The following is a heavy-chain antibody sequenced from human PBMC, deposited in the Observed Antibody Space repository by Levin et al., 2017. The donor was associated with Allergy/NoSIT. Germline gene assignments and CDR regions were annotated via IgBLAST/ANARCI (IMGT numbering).Heavy chain of an antibody. D-gene: IGHD5-18*01. V-gene: IGHV3-66*01. CDR2: IYSGGST. J-gene: IGHJ3*02. Sequence: TGESLKISCAASGFTVSSNYMSWVRQAPGKGLEWVSVIYSGGSTYYADSVKGRFTISRDNSKNTLYLQMNSLRAEDTAVYYCARVDTAMVDADAFDIWGQGTMVTVSS. CDR1: GFTVSSNY. CDR3: ARVDTAMVDADAFDI.